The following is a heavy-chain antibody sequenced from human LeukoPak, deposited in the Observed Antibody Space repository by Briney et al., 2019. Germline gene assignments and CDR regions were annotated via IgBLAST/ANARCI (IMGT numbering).Heavy chain of an antibody. Sequence: PGRSLRLSCAASGFTFSNYGMHWVRQAPGKGLEWVAVISVDGSDKYYADSVKGRFTISRDNSNNTLYLQMNSLRVEDTAMYYCARGSFFSTARWFDPWGQGALVTVSS. CDR1: GFTFSNYG. J-gene: IGHJ5*02. CDR2: ISVDGSDK. D-gene: IGHD3/OR15-3a*01. CDR3: ARGSFFSTARWFDP. V-gene: IGHV3-33*01.